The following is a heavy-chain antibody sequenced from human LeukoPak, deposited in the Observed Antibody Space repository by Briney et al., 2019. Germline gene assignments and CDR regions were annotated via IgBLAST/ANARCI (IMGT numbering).Heavy chain of an antibody. Sequence: GGSLRLSCVVSGLTFSNYWMIWVRQAPGKGLESVAIVNEDGSAKYYLDSVKGRFTISRDNARNSLYLEMNSLRAEDTAVYYCARELRDYYDSSGYPIHDAFDIWGQGTMVTVSS. J-gene: IGHJ3*02. CDR2: VNEDGSAK. V-gene: IGHV3-7*01. CDR3: ARELRDYYDSSGYPIHDAFDI. D-gene: IGHD3-22*01. CDR1: GLTFSNYW.